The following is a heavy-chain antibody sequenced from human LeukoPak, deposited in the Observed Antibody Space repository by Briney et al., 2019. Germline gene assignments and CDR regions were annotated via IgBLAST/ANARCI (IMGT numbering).Heavy chain of an antibody. CDR1: GFTLCSYA. CDR2: ISGNGDST. V-gene: IGHV3-23*01. D-gene: IGHD3-10*01. J-gene: IGHJ4*02. Sequence: PGGSLRLSCAASGFTLCSYAMSWVRQAPGKGLEWVSAISGNGDSTYYADSVKGRLTISRDNSKNTLYLQMNSLRAEDTAVYNCARGRGSYSLDYWGLGTLVTVSS. CDR3: ARGRGSYSLDY.